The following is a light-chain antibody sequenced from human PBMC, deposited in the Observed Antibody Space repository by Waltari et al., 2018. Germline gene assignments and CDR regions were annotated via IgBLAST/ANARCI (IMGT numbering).Light chain of an antibody. CDR1: QSISSY. CDR3: QQSYSTPPFT. J-gene: IGKJ3*01. Sequence: DLQMTQSPSSLSASVGDRVTIHCRASQSISSYLNWYQQKPGKAPKLLIYAASSLQSGVPSRFSGSGSGTDFTLTISSLQPEDFATYYCQQSYSTPPFTFGPGTKVDIK. CDR2: AAS. V-gene: IGKV1-39*01.